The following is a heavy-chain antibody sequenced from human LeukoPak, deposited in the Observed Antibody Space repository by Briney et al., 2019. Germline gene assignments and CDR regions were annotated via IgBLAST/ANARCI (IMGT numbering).Heavy chain of an antibody. D-gene: IGHD6-19*01. CDR2: IIPIFGTA. CDR1: GGTFTSYA. V-gene: IGHV1-69*13. J-gene: IGHJ4*02. CDR3: ARSAGSGWSCFDY. Sequence: SVKVCCKATGGTFTSYALSWMRQAPGQWLELMGGIIPIFGTANYAQKFQGRVTITADESTSTAYMELSSLRSEDTAVYYCARSAGSGWSCFDYWGQGTLVTVSS.